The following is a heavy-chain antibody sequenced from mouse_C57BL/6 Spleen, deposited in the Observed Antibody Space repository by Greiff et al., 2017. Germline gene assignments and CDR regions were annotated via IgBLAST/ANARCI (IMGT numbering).Heavy chain of an antibody. Sequence: QVQLQQPGAELVRPGSSVKLSCKASGYTFTSYWMHWVKQRPIQGLEWIGNIDPSDSETHYNQKFKDKATLTVDKSSSTAYMQLSSLTSEDSAVYYCAREGGSSDYFDDWGQGTTLTVSS. V-gene: IGHV1-52*01. CDR2: IDPSDSET. CDR3: AREGGSSDYFDD. J-gene: IGHJ2*01. D-gene: IGHD1-1*01. CDR1: GYTFTSYW.